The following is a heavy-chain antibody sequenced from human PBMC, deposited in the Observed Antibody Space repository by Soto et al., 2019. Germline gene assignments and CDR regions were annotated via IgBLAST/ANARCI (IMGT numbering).Heavy chain of an antibody. D-gene: IGHD3-22*01. Sequence: QVQLVQSGAEVKKPGSSVKVSCKASGGTFSSYAISWVRQAPGHGLEWMGGIIPIFGTANYAQKFQGRVTITADESTSTAYMELSSLRSEDTAVYYCARDLGPYDSSGYYFDYWGQGTLVTVSS. CDR1: GGTFSSYA. V-gene: IGHV1-69*01. CDR2: IIPIFGTA. J-gene: IGHJ4*02. CDR3: ARDLGPYDSSGYYFDY.